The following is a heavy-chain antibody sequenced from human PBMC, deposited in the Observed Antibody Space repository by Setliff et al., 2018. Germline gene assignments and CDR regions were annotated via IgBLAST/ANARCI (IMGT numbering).Heavy chain of an antibody. Sequence: TSETLSLTCTVSGGSISSSSYYWGWIRQPPGKGLEWIGSIYYSGSTYYNSSLKSRVIISVNTSKNQFSLKLSSVTAADTAVYYCARPKSTVTIWKDAFDIWGQGTMVTVSS. J-gene: IGHJ3*02. D-gene: IGHD4-17*01. CDR3: ARPKSTVTIWKDAFDI. CDR2: IYYSGST. CDR1: GGSISSSSYY. V-gene: IGHV4-39*01.